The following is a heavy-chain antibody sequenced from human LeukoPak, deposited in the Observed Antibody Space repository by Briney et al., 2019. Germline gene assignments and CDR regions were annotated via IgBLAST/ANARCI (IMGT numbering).Heavy chain of an antibody. CDR3: TRDSGSTPGRPGHAFDI. Sequence: PSETLSLTCTVSGDSISGGDYFWSWIRQPAGKGLEWIGRIYISGSTNYNPSFESRVTVSLDTSKNQFSLKLSSVTAADTAVYYCTRDSGSTPGRPGHAFDIWGQGTMVTVSS. J-gene: IGHJ3*02. D-gene: IGHD1-26*01. CDR2: IYISGST. V-gene: IGHV4-61*02. CDR1: GDSISGGDYF.